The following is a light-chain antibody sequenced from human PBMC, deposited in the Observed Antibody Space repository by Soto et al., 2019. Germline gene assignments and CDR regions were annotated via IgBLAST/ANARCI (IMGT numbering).Light chain of an antibody. CDR1: QGISSS. V-gene: IGKV1-39*01. Sequence: SLFTQSPSSLSASVGDRVTITYRASQGISSSLAWYQQKPGKAPKVLIYDASSLLSGVPSRFSGSGSGTDFTLTISSLQPEDFATYYCQQSYSTPITFGQGTRLQIK. J-gene: IGKJ5*01. CDR3: QQSYSTPIT. CDR2: DAS.